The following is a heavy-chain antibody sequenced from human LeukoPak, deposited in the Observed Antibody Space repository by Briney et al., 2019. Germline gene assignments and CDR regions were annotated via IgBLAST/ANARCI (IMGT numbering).Heavy chain of an antibody. CDR1: GLTFSSYW. Sequence: PGGSLRLSCAASGLTFSSYWMSWVRQAPGKGLQWVANIKQDGSEKYYVDSVKGRFTISRDNAKNSLYLQMNSLRAEDTAVYYCARDASGYALYFDYWGQGTLVTVSS. D-gene: IGHD5-12*01. V-gene: IGHV3-7*01. CDR2: IKQDGSEK. CDR3: ARDASGYALYFDY. J-gene: IGHJ4*02.